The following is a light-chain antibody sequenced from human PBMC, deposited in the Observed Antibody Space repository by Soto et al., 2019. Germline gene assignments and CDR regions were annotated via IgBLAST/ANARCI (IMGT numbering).Light chain of an antibody. J-gene: IGKJ5*01. Sequence: EIVMTQSPATLSVSPGERATLSCRASQSVSGNLAWYQQQPGQAPSLLIYGASTRATGIPARFSGSGSGTEFTLTISSMQAEDFAVYYCQQYNNWPPITFGQGTRLEIK. CDR2: GAS. V-gene: IGKV3-15*01. CDR1: QSVSGN. CDR3: QQYNNWPPIT.